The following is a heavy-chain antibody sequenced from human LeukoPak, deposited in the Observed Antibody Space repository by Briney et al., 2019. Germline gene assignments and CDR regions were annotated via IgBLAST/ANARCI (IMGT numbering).Heavy chain of an antibody. Sequence: SETLSLTCAVYGGSFSGYYWSWIRQPPGKGLEWIGEINHSGSTNYNPSLKSRVTISVDTSKNQFSLKLSSVTAADTAVYYCARPKHFYYYYKDVWGKGTTVTVSS. CDR2: INHSGST. V-gene: IGHV4-34*01. CDR1: GGSFSGYY. CDR3: ARPKHFYYYYKDV. J-gene: IGHJ6*03.